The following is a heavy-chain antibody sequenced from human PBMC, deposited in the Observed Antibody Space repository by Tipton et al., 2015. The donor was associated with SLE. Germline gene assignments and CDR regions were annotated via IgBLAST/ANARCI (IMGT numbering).Heavy chain of an antibody. CDR2: IYSGSST. CDR1: GFTVSSNY. D-gene: IGHD1-26*01. Sequence: SLRLSCAASGFTVSSNYMSWVRQAPGQGLEWVSVIYSGSSTYYADSVKGRFTISRHNSKNTLYLQMNSLRAEDTAVYYCARPGVGWWDNDLWCRGTLGTVAS. CDR3: ARPGVGWWDNDL. J-gene: IGHJ2*01. V-gene: IGHV3-53*04.